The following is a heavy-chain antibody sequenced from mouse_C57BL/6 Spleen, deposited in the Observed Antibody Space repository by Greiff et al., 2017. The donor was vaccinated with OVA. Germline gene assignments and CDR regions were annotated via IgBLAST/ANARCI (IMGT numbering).Heavy chain of an antibody. Sequence: EVQGVESGPELVKPGASVKISCKASGYSFTDYNMNWVKQSNGKSLEWIGVINPNYGTTSYNQKFKGKATLTVDQSSSTAYMQLNSLTSEDSAVYYCAREHQGAYYGNYGFAYWGQGTLVTVSA. J-gene: IGHJ3*01. CDR1: GYSFTDYN. CDR3: AREHQGAYYGNYGFAY. CDR2: INPNYGTT. V-gene: IGHV1-39*01. D-gene: IGHD2-10*01.